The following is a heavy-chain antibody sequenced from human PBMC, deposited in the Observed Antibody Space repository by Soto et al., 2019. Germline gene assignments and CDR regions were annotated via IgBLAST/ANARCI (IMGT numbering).Heavy chain of an antibody. D-gene: IGHD2-15*01. CDR2: IYHSGST. J-gene: IGHJ4*02. CDR3: ARILDGGNKEGDFDY. Sequence: PSETLSLTCAVSGGSISSSNWWSWVRQPPGKGLEWIGEIYHSGSTNYNPSLKSRVTISVDKSKNQFSLKLSSVTAADTAVYYCARILDGGNKEGDFDYWGQGTLVTVSS. CDR1: GGSISSSNW. V-gene: IGHV4-4*02.